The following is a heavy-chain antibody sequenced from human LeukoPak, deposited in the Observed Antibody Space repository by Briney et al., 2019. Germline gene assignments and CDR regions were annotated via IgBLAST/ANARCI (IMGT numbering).Heavy chain of an antibody. J-gene: IGHJ4*02. CDR3: ARAVGGYHFDY. CDR1: GGSISTDNYY. V-gene: IGHV4-30-4*01. Sequence: SETLSLTCTVSGGSISTDNYYWSWIRQPPGKGLEWIAYIFHTGSTYYNPSLRSRVTISVDASKNQFSLNLSSVTAADTAVYYCARAVGGYHFDYWGQGTLATGS. CDR2: IFHTGST. D-gene: IGHD3-16*01.